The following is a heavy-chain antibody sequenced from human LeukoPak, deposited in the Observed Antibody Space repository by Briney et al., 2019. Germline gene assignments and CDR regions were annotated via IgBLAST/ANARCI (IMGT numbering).Heavy chain of an antibody. J-gene: IGHJ3*02. CDR3: ARGIDSGSPPLGTCEI. CDR2: ISTYNGNT. V-gene: IGHV1-18*01. CDR1: GYTFTSYG. D-gene: IGHD1-26*01. Sequence: ASVKVSCKASGYTFTSYGISWVRQAPGQGLEWMGWISTYNGNTNYAQNLQGRVTMTTDTSTSTAYMELRSLRSDDTAVFYCARGIDSGSPPLGTCEIWGQGTMVTVSS.